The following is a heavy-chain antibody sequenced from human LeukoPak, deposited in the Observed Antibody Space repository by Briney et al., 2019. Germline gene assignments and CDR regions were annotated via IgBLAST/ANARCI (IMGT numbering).Heavy chain of an antibody. D-gene: IGHD5-12*01. Sequence: SETLSLTCTVSGGSIKSSSYYWGWIRQPPGKGLEWIGSISYTGSTYYNPSLKSRVTISVDTSKNQFSLKLSSVTAADTAVYCCARGRNDQWLSYYYYYMDVWGKGTTVTVSS. J-gene: IGHJ6*03. CDR2: ISYTGST. CDR3: ARGRNDQWLSYYYYYMDV. V-gene: IGHV4-39*07. CDR1: GGSIKSSSYY.